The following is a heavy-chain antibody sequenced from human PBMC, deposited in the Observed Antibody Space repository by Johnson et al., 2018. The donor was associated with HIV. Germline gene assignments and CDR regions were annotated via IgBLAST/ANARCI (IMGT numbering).Heavy chain of an antibody. V-gene: IGHV3-7*01. D-gene: IGHD5-24*01. CDR2: IKQDGSEK. CDR1: GFTFSSYW. Sequence: VQLVESGGGLVQPGGSLRLSCAASGFTFSSYWMSWVRQAPGKGLEWVANIKQDGSEKYYVDSVKGRFTISRDNSKNTLYLQMNSLRAEDTAVYYCARDEPYNLNAFDIWGQGTMVTVSS. CDR3: ARDEPYNLNAFDI. J-gene: IGHJ3*02.